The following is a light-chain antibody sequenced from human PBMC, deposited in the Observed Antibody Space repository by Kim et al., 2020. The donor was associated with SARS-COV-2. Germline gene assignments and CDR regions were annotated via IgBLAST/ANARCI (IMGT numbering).Light chain of an antibody. CDR2: EAS. J-gene: IGKJ3*01. CDR3: QQYGNSPFT. V-gene: IGKV3-20*01. Sequence: EIVLTQSPGTVSLSPGERVTLSCRASQSVSADYVAWYQQRPGQAPTLLIHEASNRATGIPDRFSGSGSGTDFTLTISRLEPEDFAVYHCQQYGNSPFTFGPGTKVDIK. CDR1: QSVSADY.